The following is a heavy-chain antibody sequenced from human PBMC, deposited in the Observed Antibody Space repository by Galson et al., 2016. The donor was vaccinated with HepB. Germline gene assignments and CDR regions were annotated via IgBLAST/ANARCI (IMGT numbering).Heavy chain of an antibody. Sequence: SVKVSCKASEYSFTDYYIHWLRQAPGQGLEWMGWINPNSGVTHYAQKFQGRVTLTRDTSVSTACMEVTSLKSDDTAFYYCAKVADSPGFYYQGRFDYWGQGTLITVSS. D-gene: IGHD3-22*01. V-gene: IGHV1-2*02. CDR3: AKVADSPGFYYQGRFDY. J-gene: IGHJ4*02. CDR1: EYSFTDYY. CDR2: INPNSGVT.